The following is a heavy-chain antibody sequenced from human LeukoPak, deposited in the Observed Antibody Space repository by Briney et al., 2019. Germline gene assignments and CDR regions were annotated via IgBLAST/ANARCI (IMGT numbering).Heavy chain of an antibody. D-gene: IGHD1-26*01. CDR1: GYTFTGYY. J-gene: IGHJ5*02. Sequence: GASVKVSCKASGYTFTGYYMHWVRQAPGQGLEWMGRINPNSGGTNYAQKFQGRVTMTRDTSTSTAYMELSRLRSDDTAVYYCARGSGSYFRFDPWGQGTLVTVSS. CDR2: INPNSGGT. CDR3: ARGSGSYFRFDP. V-gene: IGHV1-2*06.